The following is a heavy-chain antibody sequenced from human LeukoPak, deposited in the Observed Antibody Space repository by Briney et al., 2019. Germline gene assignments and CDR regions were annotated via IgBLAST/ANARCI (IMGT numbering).Heavy chain of an antibody. J-gene: IGHJ5*02. CDR2: IYHSGST. D-gene: IGHD2-21*02. Sequence: SETLSLTCTVSGYSISSGYYWGWIRQPSGKGLEWIGSIYHSGSTYYNPSLKSRVTISVDRSKNQFSLKLSSVTAADTAVYYCARAHIVVVTAIPWFDPWGQGTLVTVSS. CDR3: ARAHIVVVTAIPWFDP. CDR1: GYSISSGYY. V-gene: IGHV4-38-2*02.